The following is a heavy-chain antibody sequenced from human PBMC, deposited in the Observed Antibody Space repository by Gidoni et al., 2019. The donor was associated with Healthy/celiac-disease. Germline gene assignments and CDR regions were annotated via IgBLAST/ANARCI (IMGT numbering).Heavy chain of an antibody. V-gene: IGHV3-30-3*01. Sequence: QVQLVESGGGVVQPGRSLRLSCAAAGVALRSYAMHWVRQAPGKGLEWVAVISYDGSNKYYADSVKGRFTISRDNSKNTLYLQMNSLRAEDTAVYYCARDDEQWLVRYYFDYWGQGTLVTVSS. CDR3: ARDDEQWLVRYYFDY. J-gene: IGHJ4*02. D-gene: IGHD6-19*01. CDR1: GVALRSYA. CDR2: ISYDGSNK.